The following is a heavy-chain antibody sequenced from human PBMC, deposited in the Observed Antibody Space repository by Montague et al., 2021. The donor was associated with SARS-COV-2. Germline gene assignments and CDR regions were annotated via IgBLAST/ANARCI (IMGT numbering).Heavy chain of an antibody. CDR3: LRRLSRDDYGINVIDF. CDR2: IYWHDNK. Sequence: PALGKPTQTLTLTCNFSGFSLTTSGEAVGWIRQPPGKALEWLALIYWHDNKYYSLSLKKRLTITKDTSKNHVSLTLTNMDPVDTGTYYCLRRLSRDDYGINVIDFWDQGTMVTVSA. J-gene: IGHJ3*01. D-gene: IGHD3-16*01. CDR1: GFSLTTSGEA. V-gene: IGHV2-5*01.